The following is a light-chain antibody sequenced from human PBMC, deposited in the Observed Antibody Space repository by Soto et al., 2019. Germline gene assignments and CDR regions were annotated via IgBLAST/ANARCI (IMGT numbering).Light chain of an antibody. J-gene: IGKJ2*01. CDR2: DAS. Sequence: EIVLTQSPATLSLSPGERATLSCRASQSVSSYLAWYQQKPGQAPRLLMYDASNRATGIPARFSGSGSGTDFTLTISSLEPEDFAVYYCQQRSNWPMYPFGQGTKLEIK. CDR1: QSVSSY. CDR3: QQRSNWPMYP. V-gene: IGKV3-11*01.